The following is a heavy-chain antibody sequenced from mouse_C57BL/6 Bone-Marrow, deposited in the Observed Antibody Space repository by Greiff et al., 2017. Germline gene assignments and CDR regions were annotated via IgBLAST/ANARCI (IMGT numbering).Heavy chain of an antibody. D-gene: IGHD1-1*01. CDR3: ARRYYYGSSYRGYYYAMDY. Sequence: VQLKESGPGLVQPSQSLSITCTVSGFSLTSYGVHWVRQSPGKGLEWLGVIWSGGSTDYNAAFISRLSISKDNSKSQVFFKMNSLQADDTAIYYCARRYYYGSSYRGYYYAMDYWGQGTSVTVSS. CDR2: IWSGGST. V-gene: IGHV2-2*01. CDR1: GFSLTSYG. J-gene: IGHJ4*01.